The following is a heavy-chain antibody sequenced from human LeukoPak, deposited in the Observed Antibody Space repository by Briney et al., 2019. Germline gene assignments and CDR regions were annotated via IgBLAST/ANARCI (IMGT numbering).Heavy chain of an antibody. D-gene: IGHD2-15*01. CDR3: ARRDIVVVVSASDY. CDR1: GFTFSDYV. Sequence: GGSLRLSCAASGFTFSDYVMIWVRQAPGKGLEWVSGITASGDRTFYGDSVRGRCTMSRDNSKNTVYLQMNSLRVDDTAVYYCARRDIVVVVSASDYWGQGTLVTVSS. V-gene: IGHV3-23*01. CDR2: ITASGDRT. J-gene: IGHJ4*02.